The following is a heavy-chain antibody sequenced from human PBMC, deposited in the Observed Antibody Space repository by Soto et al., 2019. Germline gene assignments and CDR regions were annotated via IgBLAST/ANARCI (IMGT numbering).Heavy chain of an antibody. CDR1: GFTFSSYG. CDR2: IWYDGSNK. D-gene: IGHD6-13*01. J-gene: IGHJ4*02. CDR3: ARRSSWGQMDY. V-gene: IGHV3-33*01. Sequence: QVQLVESGGGVVQPGRSLRLSCAASGFTFSSYGMHWVRQAPGKGLEWVAVIWYDGSNKYYADSVKGRFTISRDNSKNTLYLQMNSLRAEDTAVYYCARRSSWGQMDYWGQGTLVTVSS.